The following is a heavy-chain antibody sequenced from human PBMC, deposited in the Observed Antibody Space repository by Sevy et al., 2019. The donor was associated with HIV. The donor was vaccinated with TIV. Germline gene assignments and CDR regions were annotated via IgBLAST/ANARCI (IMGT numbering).Heavy chain of an antibody. CDR1: GFAFSAYW. CDR2: IKQDGSEQ. J-gene: IGHJ3*02. V-gene: IGHV3-7*03. Sequence: GGSLRLSCSASGFAFSAYWMVWVRQGPGKGLEWVANIKQDGSEQNYVDSVEGRFTISRDNGKKSLYLQMNSLRAEDTAIYYCARDYEAFDIWGQGTMVTVSS. CDR3: ARDYEAFDI. D-gene: IGHD3-3*01.